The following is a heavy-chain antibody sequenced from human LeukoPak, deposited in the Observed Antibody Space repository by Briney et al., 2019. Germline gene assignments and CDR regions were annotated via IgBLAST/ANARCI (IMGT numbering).Heavy chain of an antibody. CDR3: AGERINVLRYFDWIPDY. Sequence: GGSLRLSCAASGFTFSSYWMSWVRQAPGKGLEWVANIKQDGSEKYYVDSVKGRFTISRDNAKNSLYLQMNSLRAEDTAVYYCAGERINVLRYFDWIPDYWGQGTLVTVSS. D-gene: IGHD3-9*01. V-gene: IGHV3-7*01. J-gene: IGHJ4*02. CDR2: IKQDGSEK. CDR1: GFTFSSYW.